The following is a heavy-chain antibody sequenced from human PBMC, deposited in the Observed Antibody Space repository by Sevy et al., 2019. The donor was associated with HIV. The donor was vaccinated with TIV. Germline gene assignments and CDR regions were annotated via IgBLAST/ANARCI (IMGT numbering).Heavy chain of an antibody. V-gene: IGHV5-51*01. CDR2: IYPGDSDT. J-gene: IGHJ3*02. CDR1: GYSFTSYW. Sequence: GESLKISCKGSGYSFTSYWIGWVRQMPGKGLEWMGIIYPGDSDTRYSPSFQGQVTISAEQSISTAYLQWSSLKASDTAMYYCARRPEVVGRNLDSNNDAFDIWGQGTMVTVSS. D-gene: IGHD2-15*01. CDR3: ARRPEVVGRNLDSNNDAFDI.